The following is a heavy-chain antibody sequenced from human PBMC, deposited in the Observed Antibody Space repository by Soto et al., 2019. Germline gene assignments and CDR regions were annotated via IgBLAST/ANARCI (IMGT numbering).Heavy chain of an antibody. CDR1: GFTFSSYG. J-gene: IGHJ4*02. CDR2: ISYHGINK. Sequence: PEGSLRLSWAASGFTFSSYGRHWVRQAPGKGLERGAVISYHGINKHYADSVKGRFTIARDNSKNTLYLQMNSLRAEDPAVYYCAKDMANTLIGYWGQGTLVTVSS. CDR3: AKDMANTLIGY. V-gene: IGHV3-30*18. D-gene: IGHD3-10*01.